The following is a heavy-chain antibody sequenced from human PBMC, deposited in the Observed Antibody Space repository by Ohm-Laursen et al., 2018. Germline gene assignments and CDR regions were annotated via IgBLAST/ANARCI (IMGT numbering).Heavy chain of an antibody. J-gene: IGHJ4*02. CDR2: ISTGGSIT. Sequence: GSLRPSCAASGFTFSDYSMTWIRQAPGKGLECISYISTGGSITYYADSVKGRFTISRDNAKKSLYLQMNSLRAEDTAVYYCARGTRGPDYWGQGTLVTVSS. CDR3: ARGTRGPDY. D-gene: IGHD5-12*01. CDR1: GFTFSDYS. V-gene: IGHV3-11*01.